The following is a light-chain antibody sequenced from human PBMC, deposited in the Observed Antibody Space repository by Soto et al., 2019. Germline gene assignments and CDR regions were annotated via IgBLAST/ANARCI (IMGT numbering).Light chain of an antibody. CDR1: LSNIGINY. V-gene: IGLV1-51*01. J-gene: IGLJ2*01. CDR3: GAWDNVLSVML. CDR2: DNV. Sequence: QSALTQPPSVSAAPGQNVTISCTGSLSNIGINYVSWYQHLPGTAPKLLIFDNVSRPSGIPDRFSGSKSGTSATLDITGLQTGDEADYYCGAWDNVLSVMLFGGGTQLTVL.